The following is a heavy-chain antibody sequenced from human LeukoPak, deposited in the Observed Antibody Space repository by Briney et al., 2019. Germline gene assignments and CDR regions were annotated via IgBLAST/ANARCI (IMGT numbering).Heavy chain of an antibody. CDR2: IYHSGST. D-gene: IGHD3-22*01. CDR1: GGSISSSNW. J-gene: IGHJ6*02. Sequence: SGTLSLTCAVSGGSISSSNWWSWVRQPPGKGLEWIGEIYHSGSTNYNPSLKSRVTISVDKSKNQFSLKLSSVTAADTAVYYCARESPPIVVVITTPHGGMDVWGQGTTVTVPS. V-gene: IGHV4-4*02. CDR3: ARESPPIVVVITTPHGGMDV.